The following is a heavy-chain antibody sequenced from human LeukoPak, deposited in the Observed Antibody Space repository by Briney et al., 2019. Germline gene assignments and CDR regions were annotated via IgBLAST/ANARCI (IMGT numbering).Heavy chain of an antibody. CDR1: GGTFSSYA. Sequence: ASVKVSCKASGGTFSSYAISWVQQAPGQGLEWMGGIIPIFGTANYAQKFQGRVTFTADKSTSTAYMELSSLRSEDTAVYYCARDLGPTVTSPRGNWFDPWGQGTLVTVSS. J-gene: IGHJ5*02. CDR3: ARDLGPTVTSPRGNWFDP. D-gene: IGHD4-17*01. V-gene: IGHV1-69*06. CDR2: IIPIFGTA.